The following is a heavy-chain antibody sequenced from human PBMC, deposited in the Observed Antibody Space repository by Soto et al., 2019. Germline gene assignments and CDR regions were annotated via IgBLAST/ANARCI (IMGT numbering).Heavy chain of an antibody. J-gene: IGHJ6*02. CDR3: AREIGYYDYVWGSYRSLYGMDV. CDR2: IYYSGST. V-gene: IGHV4-31*03. CDR1: GGSISSGGYY. D-gene: IGHD3-16*02. Sequence: QVQLQESGPGLVKPSQTLSLTCTVSGGSISSGGYYWSWIRQHPGKGLEWIGYIYYSGSTYYNPSLKSRVTISVDTSKNQFSLKLSSVTAADTAVYYCAREIGYYDYVWGSYRSLYGMDVWGLGTTVTVSS.